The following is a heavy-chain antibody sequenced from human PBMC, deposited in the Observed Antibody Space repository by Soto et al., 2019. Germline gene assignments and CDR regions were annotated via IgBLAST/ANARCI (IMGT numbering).Heavy chain of an antibody. Sequence: QVQLVQSGAEVKKPGSSVKVSCKASGGTFSSYAISWVRQAPGQGLEWMGGIIPIFGTANYAQKFQGRVTITADVSTSRAYMALSCLRSEDTAVYYCACRGGDCHSPAVDYYYYGMDVWGQGTTVTVSS. CDR3: ACRGGDCHSPAVDYYYYGMDV. V-gene: IGHV1-69*12. J-gene: IGHJ6*02. D-gene: IGHD2-21*02. CDR2: IIPIFGTA. CDR1: GGTFSSYA.